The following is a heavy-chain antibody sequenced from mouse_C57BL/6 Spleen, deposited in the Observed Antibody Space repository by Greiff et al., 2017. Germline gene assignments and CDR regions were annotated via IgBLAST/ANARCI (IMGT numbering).Heavy chain of an antibody. J-gene: IGHJ2*01. V-gene: IGHV1-26*01. CDR3: ARGGYGSSYYFDY. D-gene: IGHD1-1*01. CDR1: GYTFTDYY. Sequence: EVQLQQSGPELVKPGASVKISCKASGYTFTDYYMNWVKQSHGKSLEWIGDINPNNGGTSYNQKFKGKATLTVAKSSSTAYMELRSLTSEDSAVYYCARGGYGSSYYFDYWGQGTTLTVSA. CDR2: INPNNGGT.